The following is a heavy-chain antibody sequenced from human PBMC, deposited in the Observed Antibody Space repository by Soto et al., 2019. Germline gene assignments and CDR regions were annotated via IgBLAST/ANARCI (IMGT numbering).Heavy chain of an antibody. J-gene: IGHJ4*02. CDR1: GFILRNYW. D-gene: IGHD2-15*01. CDR3: ARLSAPVVVAAHYFDY. Sequence: GGSLRLSCADSGFILRNYWMSWVRQAPGMGLQWVASIKEDGSEKYYVDPVKGRFTISRDNSKNTLYLQMNSLRAEDTAVYYCARLSAPVVVAAHYFDYWGQGTLVTVSS. V-gene: IGHV3-7*01. CDR2: IKEDGSEK.